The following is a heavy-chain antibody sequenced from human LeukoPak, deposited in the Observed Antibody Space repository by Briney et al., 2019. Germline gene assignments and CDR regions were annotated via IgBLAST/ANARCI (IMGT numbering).Heavy chain of an antibody. CDR1: GGSFSGYY. CDR3: ASLYGSGSYRATKYYYYYMDV. V-gene: IGHV4-34*01. CDR2: INHSGST. Sequence: PSETLSLTCAVYGGSFSGYYWSWIRQPPGKGLEWIGEINHSGSTNYNPSLKSRVTISVDTSKNQFSLKLSSVTAADTAVYYCASLYGSGSYRATKYYYYYMDVWGKGTTVTISS. J-gene: IGHJ6*03. D-gene: IGHD3-10*01.